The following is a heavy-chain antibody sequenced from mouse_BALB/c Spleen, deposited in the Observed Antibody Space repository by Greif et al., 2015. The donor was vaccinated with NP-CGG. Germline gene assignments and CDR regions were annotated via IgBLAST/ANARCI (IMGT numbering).Heavy chain of an antibody. CDR3: TRRTGTGAKDY. CDR1: GYTFTDYY. D-gene: IGHD4-1*01. V-gene: IGHV1-84*02. Sequence: QVQLQQSGPELVKPGASVKISCKASGYTFTDYYINWVKQKPGQGLEWIGWIYPGSGNTKYNEKFKGKATLTVDTSSSTAYMQLSSPTTEDTAVYFCTRRTGTGAKDYRGQGTPVTVSS. CDR2: IYPGSGNT. J-gene: IGHJ4*01.